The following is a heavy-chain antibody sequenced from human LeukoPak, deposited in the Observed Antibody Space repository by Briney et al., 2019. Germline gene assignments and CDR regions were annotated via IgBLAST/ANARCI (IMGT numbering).Heavy chain of an antibody. CDR2: IRYDGSNK. Sequence: GGSLRLSCAASGFSFSTYGMHRVRQAPGKGLEWVAFIRYDGSNKYSADSVKGRFTISRDNSKNTLYLQMNSLRTEDTAVYFCAKEVDWNPDYYYYGMDVWGQGTTVTVSS. V-gene: IGHV3-30*02. J-gene: IGHJ6*02. D-gene: IGHD1-1*01. CDR3: AKEVDWNPDYYYYGMDV. CDR1: GFSFSTYG.